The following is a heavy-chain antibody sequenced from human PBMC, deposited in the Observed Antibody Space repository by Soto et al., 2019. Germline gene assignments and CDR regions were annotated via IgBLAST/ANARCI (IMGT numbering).Heavy chain of an antibody. D-gene: IGHD2-2*03. J-gene: IGHJ4*02. CDR1: GFTFISYA. Sequence: GRSLRLSCAASGFTFISYAMSWVRPAPGKGLEWVSAISGSGGSTYYADSVKGRFTIPRDNSKNTLYLQMNSLRAEDTAVYYCALMDRVVVPAAIPDYWGQGTLVTVSS. CDR3: ALMDRVVVPAAIPDY. CDR2: ISGSGGST. V-gene: IGHV3-23*01.